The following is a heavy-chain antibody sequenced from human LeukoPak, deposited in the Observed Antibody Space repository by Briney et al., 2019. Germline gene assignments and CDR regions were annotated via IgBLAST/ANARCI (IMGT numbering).Heavy chain of an antibody. CDR3: ARVPFNHLGFDY. D-gene: IGHD1-14*01. CDR2: INPNSGGT. CDR1: GYTFTGYY. J-gene: IGHJ4*02. V-gene: IGHV1-2*02. Sequence: ASVKVSCKASGYTFTGYYMHWVRQPPEQGLEWMGWINPNSGGTNYAQKFQGRVTMTRDTSICTAYMELSRLRSDDTAVYYCARVPFNHLGFDYWGQGTLVTVSS.